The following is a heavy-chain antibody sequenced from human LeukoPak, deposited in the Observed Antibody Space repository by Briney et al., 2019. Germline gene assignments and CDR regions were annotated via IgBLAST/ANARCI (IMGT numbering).Heavy chain of an antibody. Sequence: GGSLRLSCVASGLDFSDSGMLWVGQAPGKGLEWLASISSSSRYIYYAVSVKGRLTISRDNAKNSLYLHMDSLRAEDTAVYYCAREFTAMAFDYWGQGALVTVSS. CDR2: ISSSSRYI. J-gene: IGHJ4*02. CDR3: AREFTAMAFDY. CDR1: GLDFSDSG. V-gene: IGHV3-21*01. D-gene: IGHD5-18*01.